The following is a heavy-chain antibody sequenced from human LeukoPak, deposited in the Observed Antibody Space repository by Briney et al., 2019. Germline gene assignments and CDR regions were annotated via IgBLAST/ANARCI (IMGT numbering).Heavy chain of an antibody. V-gene: IGHV3-7*01. CDR1: GFTSSGYW. Sequence: GRSLRLSCAASGFTSSGYWMSWVRQAPGKGLEWVASIKQDGSPKKYVDPVKGRFTISGDNAKNSVYLQMNSLRAEDTAVYYCAKVARGDGFDLWGQGTKVTVSS. CDR3: AKVARGDGFDL. CDR2: IKQDGSPK. J-gene: IGHJ3*01.